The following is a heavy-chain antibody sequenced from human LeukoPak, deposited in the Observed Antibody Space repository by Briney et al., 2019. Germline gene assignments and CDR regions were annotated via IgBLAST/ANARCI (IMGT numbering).Heavy chain of an antibody. V-gene: IGHV3-21*01. CDR3: AKEGDYYGSGSHRDAFDM. J-gene: IGHJ3*02. CDR2: ISSSSSYI. D-gene: IGHD3-10*01. Sequence: GGSLRLSCAASGFTFSSYSMNWVRQAPGKGLEWVSSISSSSSYIYYADSVKGRFTISRDNAKNSLYLQMNSLRAEDTAVYYCAKEGDYYGSGSHRDAFDMWGQGTMVTVSS. CDR1: GFTFSSYS.